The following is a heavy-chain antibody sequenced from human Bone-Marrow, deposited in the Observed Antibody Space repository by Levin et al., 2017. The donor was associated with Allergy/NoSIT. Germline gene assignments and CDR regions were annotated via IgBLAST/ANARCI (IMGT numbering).Heavy chain of an antibody. CDR3: ARYNYEYNALDI. D-gene: IGHD5-18*01. CDR1: GFTFRTHD. CDR2: IGTAGDT. Sequence: SCAASGFTFRTHDMHWVRQGTGKGLEWVPTIGTAGDTYYPDSVRGRFTISRENAKNSLYLQMNGLSAGDTAVYYCARYNYEYNALDIWGQGTMVTVSS. V-gene: IGHV3-13*01. J-gene: IGHJ3*02.